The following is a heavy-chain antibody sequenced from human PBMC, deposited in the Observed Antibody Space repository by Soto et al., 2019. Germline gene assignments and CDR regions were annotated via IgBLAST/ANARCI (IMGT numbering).Heavy chain of an antibody. Sequence: SETLSLTCTVSGGSISSSSYYWGWIRQPPGKGLEWIGSIYYSGSTYYNPSLKSRVTISVDTSKNQFSLKLSSVTAADTAVYYCARYDIVVVVAATQAFDIWGQGTMVTVSS. J-gene: IGHJ3*02. V-gene: IGHV4-39*01. CDR2: IYYSGST. CDR1: GGSISSSSYY. CDR3: ARYDIVVVVAATQAFDI. D-gene: IGHD2-15*01.